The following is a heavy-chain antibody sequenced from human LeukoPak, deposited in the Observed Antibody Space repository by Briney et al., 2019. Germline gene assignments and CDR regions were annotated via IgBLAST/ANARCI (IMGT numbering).Heavy chain of an antibody. Sequence: PGGSLRLSCAASGFTFSSYAMHWVRQAPGKGLEYVSAISSNGGSTYYANSVKGRFTISRDNSKNTLYLQMGSLRAEDMAVYYCARGRLFELEGRYFDYWGQGTLVTISS. CDR1: GFTFSSYA. CDR3: ARGRLFELEGRYFDY. D-gene: IGHD3-22*01. CDR2: ISSNGGST. J-gene: IGHJ4*02. V-gene: IGHV3-64*01.